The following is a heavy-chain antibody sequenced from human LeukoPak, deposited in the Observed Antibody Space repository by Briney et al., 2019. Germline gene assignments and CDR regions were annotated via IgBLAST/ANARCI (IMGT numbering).Heavy chain of an antibody. D-gene: IGHD2-15*01. J-gene: IGHJ3*02. Sequence: GGSLRLSCAASGFTFSSYSMNWVRQAPGKGLEWVSSISSSSSYIYYADSVKGRFTISRDNAKNSLYLQMNSLRAEDTAVYYCARGGGGREAAFDIWGQGTMVTVSS. CDR2: ISSSSSYI. CDR1: GFTFSSYS. CDR3: ARGGGGREAAFDI. V-gene: IGHV3-21*01.